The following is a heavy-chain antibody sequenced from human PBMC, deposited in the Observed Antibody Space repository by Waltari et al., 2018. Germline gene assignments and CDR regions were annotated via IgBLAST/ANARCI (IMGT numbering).Heavy chain of an antibody. CDR1: GFPFSSHG. Sequence: QVQLVDSGGCVVQPGRSLRLSWAASGFPFSSHGMHWVRQAPGKGLEWVAVIWYDGSNKYYADSVKGRFTISRDNSKNTLYLQMNSLRAEDTAMYYCAIHGDYGVLWGQGTLVTVSS. CDR2: IWYDGSNK. CDR3: AIHGDYGVL. D-gene: IGHD4-17*01. V-gene: IGHV3-33*08. J-gene: IGHJ4*02.